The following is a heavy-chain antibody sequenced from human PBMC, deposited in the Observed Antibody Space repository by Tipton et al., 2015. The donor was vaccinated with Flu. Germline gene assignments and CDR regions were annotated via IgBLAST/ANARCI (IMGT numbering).Heavy chain of an antibody. CDR3: ARDRDSGSSSAFDI. J-gene: IGHJ3*02. CDR1: GGSISSSSYY. D-gene: IGHD1-26*01. CDR2: IYYSGST. V-gene: IGHV4-39*07. Sequence: TLSLTCTVSGGSISSSSYYWGWIRQPPGKGLEWIGSIYYSGSTYYNPSLKSRVTISVDTSKNQFSLKPSSVTAADTAVYYCARDRDSGSSSAFDIWGQGTMVTVSS.